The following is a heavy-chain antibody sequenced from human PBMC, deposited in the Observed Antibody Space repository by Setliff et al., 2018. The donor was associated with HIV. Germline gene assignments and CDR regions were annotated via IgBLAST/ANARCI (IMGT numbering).Heavy chain of an antibody. CDR3: TKSRSNSYTSSWAFDY. D-gene: IGHD6-13*01. CDR2: INPKSGGT. CDR1: GYTFTDYY. V-gene: IGHV1-2*02. Sequence: ASVKVSCKASGYTFTDYYMQWVRQAPGQGLEWMGWINPKSGGTNYIQKFQGRVTMTRDTSISTVYMELRRLRSDDTAVYYCTKSRSNSYTSSWAFDYWGQGTLVTSPQ. J-gene: IGHJ4*02.